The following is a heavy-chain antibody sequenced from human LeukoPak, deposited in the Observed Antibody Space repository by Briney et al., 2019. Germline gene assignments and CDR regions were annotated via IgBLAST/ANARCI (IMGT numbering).Heavy chain of an antibody. J-gene: IGHJ4*02. CDR3: ARDINAYGDSPSDY. Sequence: GASVKVSCKTSGYTFSSKGITWVRQAPGQGPEWMGWISVYNGNTKYAQKLQGRVTMTTDTSTTTAYMELRSLRSDDTAMYYCARDINAYGDSPSDYWGQGTLVTVSS. D-gene: IGHD4-17*01. CDR1: GYTFSSKG. V-gene: IGHV1-18*01. CDR2: ISVYNGNT.